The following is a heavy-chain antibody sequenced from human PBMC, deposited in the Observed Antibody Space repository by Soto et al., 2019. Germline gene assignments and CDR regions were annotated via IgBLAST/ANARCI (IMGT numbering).Heavy chain of an antibody. J-gene: IGHJ6*02. CDR2: IIPLFGTT. V-gene: IGHV1-69*12. CDR1: GGTFSSYA. D-gene: IGHD1-7*01. Sequence: QVQLVQSGAEVKKPGSSVKVSCKASGGTFSSYAVSWVRQAPGQGLEWMGGIIPLFGTTSYAQKFQGRVTITADESTNTAYMELSSLRSEDTAVYYCARETGTLYYYYYGMDVWGQGTTGTVSS. CDR3: ARETGTLYYYYYGMDV.